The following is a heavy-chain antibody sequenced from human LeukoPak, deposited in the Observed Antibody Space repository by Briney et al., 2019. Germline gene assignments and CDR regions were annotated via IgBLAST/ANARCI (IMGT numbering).Heavy chain of an antibody. J-gene: IGHJ5*02. CDR2: INPYSGGT. CDR1: GYTFTGYY. CDR3: ASDRAYYDGSSEYHNWFDP. Sequence: ASVKVSCKASGYTFTGYYMHWVRQAPGQGLDWMGWINPYSGGTNYAQKFQGRVAMTRDTSITTAYMELSRLRSDDTVVYDCASDRAYYDGSSEYHNWFDPWGQGTLVTASS. V-gene: IGHV1-2*02. D-gene: IGHD3-22*01.